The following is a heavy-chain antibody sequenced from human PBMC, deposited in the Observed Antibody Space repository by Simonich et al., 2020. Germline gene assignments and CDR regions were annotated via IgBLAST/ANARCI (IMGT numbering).Heavy chain of an antibody. CDR2: ISAYNGNT. D-gene: IGHD2-15*01. CDR3: ARASRGTWWYYYFDY. CDR1: GYTFTSSG. Sequence: QVQLVQSGAEVKKPVASVQVSCKASGYTFTSSGISWVRQAPGQGLEWMGWISAYNGNTNYAQKLQGRGPMTKDTSTSTAYMELRSLRADDTAVYYCARASRGTWWYYYFDYWGQGTLVTVSS. J-gene: IGHJ4*02. V-gene: IGHV1-18*01.